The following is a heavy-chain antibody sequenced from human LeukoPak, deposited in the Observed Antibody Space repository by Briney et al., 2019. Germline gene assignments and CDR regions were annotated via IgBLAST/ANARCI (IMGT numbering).Heavy chain of an antibody. CDR2: IKSKTDAGTT. CDR3: TTSSSGYDHLFDY. D-gene: IGHD5-12*01. Sequence: GGSLRLSCAASGFTFNIAWMSWVRQAPGKGLEWVGSIKSKTDAGTTDYAAPVTGRFTISRDDSKNTVYLQMNSLKTEDTAVYYCTTSSSGYDHLFDYWGQGALVTVSS. J-gene: IGHJ4*02. V-gene: IGHV3-15*01. CDR1: GFTFNIAW.